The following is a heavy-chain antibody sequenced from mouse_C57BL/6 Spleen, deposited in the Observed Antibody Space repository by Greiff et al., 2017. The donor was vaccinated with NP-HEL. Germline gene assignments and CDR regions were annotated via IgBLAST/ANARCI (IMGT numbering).Heavy chain of an antibody. J-gene: IGHJ2*01. CDR1: GYTFTDYY. Sequence: EVQLQQSGPELVKPGASVKISCKASGYTFTDYYMNWVKQSHGKSLEWIGDINPNNGGTSYNQKFKGKATLTVDKSSSTAYMELRSLTSEDSAVYYCASGYDYDDYWGQGTTLTVSS. CDR3: ASGYDYDDY. D-gene: IGHD2-4*01. CDR2: INPNNGGT. V-gene: IGHV1-26*01.